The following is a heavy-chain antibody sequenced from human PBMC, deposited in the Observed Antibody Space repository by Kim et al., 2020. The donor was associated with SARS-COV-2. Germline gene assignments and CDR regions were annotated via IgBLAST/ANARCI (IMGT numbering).Heavy chain of an antibody. CDR3: ANYYDSSGYYAFDS. V-gene: IGHV3-7*01. D-gene: IGHD3-22*01. CDR1: GFTFSNYW. CDR2: IKTDGSET. Sequence: GGSLRLSCAASGFTFSNYWMCWIRQAPGKGLEWVANIKTDGSETNYVDSVKGRFTISRDNAKNSLYLQMSTLRADDTAVYYCANYYDSSGYYAFDSWGQG. J-gene: IGHJ4*02.